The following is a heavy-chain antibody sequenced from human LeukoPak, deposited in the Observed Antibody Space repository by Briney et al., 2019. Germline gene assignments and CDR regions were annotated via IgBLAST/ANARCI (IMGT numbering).Heavy chain of an antibody. J-gene: IGHJ4*02. D-gene: IGHD5-12*01. CDR2: ISGSGGST. V-gene: IGHV3-23*01. CDR1: GFTFSSYA. Sequence: GGSLRLSCAASGFTFSSYAMSWVRQAPGKGLEWVSAISGSGGSTYYADSVKGRFTISRDNSKNTLYLQMNSLRAEDTAVYYCAKHRVGYSGYDSFDYWGQGTLVTVSS. CDR3: AKHRVGYSGYDSFDY.